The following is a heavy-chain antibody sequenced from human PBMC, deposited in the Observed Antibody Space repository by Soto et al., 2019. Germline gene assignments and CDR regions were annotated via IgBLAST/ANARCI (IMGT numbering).Heavy chain of an antibody. Sequence: SVKVSCKASGGTFSSYTISWVRQAPGQGLEWMGRIIPILGIANYAQKFQGRVTITADKSTSTAYMELSSLRSEDTAVYYCARASYYYGSGSSRHWFDPWGQGTLVTVSS. D-gene: IGHD3-10*01. V-gene: IGHV1-69*02. CDR3: ARASYYYGSGSSRHWFDP. J-gene: IGHJ5*02. CDR2: IIPILGIA. CDR1: GGTFSSYT.